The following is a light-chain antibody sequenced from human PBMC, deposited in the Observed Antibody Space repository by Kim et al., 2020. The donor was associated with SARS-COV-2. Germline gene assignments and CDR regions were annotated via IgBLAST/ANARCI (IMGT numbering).Light chain of an antibody. Sequence: GQSVTISCTGTSSDVGGYNYVSWYQQNPGKAPKIMISDVNKRPSGVPDRFSGSKAGNTASLTISGLQAEDEADYYCCSYAGSNFYVFGIGTKVTVL. CDR1: SSDVGGYNY. CDR2: DVN. J-gene: IGLJ1*01. V-gene: IGLV2-11*03. CDR3: CSYAGSNFYV.